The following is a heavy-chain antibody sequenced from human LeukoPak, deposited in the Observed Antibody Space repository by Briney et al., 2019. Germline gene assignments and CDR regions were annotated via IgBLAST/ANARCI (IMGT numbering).Heavy chain of an antibody. CDR2: ISWNSGSI. CDR3: AKGAAEGKGVLRYFDWLLPV. D-gene: IGHD3-9*01. J-gene: IGHJ3*01. Sequence: GRSLRLSCAASGFTFDDYAMHWVRQAPGKGLEWVSGISWNSGSIGYADSVKGRFTISRDNAKNSLYLQMNSLRAEDTALYYCAKGAAEGKGVLRYFDWLLPVWGQGTMVTVSS. V-gene: IGHV3-9*01. CDR1: GFTFDDYA.